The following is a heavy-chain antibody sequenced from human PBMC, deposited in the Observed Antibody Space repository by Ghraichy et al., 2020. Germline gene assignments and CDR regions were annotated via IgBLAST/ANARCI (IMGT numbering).Heavy chain of an antibody. CDR2: MNPNSGNT. Sequence: ASVKVSCKASGYTFTSYDINWVRQATGQGLEWMGWMNPNSGNTGYAQKFQGRVTMTRNTSISTAYMELSSLRSEDTAVYYCARGPPALDYSKGQDYYYYGMDVWGQGTTVTVSS. CDR3: ARGPPALDYSKGQDYYYYGMDV. CDR1: GYTFTSYD. J-gene: IGHJ6*02. V-gene: IGHV1-8*01. D-gene: IGHD4-11*01.